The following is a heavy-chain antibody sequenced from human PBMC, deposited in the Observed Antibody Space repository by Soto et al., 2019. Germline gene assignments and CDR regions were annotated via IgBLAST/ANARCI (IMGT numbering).Heavy chain of an antibody. D-gene: IGHD4-17*01. V-gene: IGHV3-23*01. CDR1: GFTFSSYA. CDR3: AKDRGNGDYFLTDNDY. J-gene: IGHJ4*02. CDR2: ISGSGGST. Sequence: GGSLRLSCAASGFTFSSYAMSWVRQAPGKGLEWVSAISGSGGSTYYADSVKGRFTISRDNSKNTLYLQMNSLRAEDTAVYYCAKDRGNGDYFLTDNDYWGQGTLVTVSS.